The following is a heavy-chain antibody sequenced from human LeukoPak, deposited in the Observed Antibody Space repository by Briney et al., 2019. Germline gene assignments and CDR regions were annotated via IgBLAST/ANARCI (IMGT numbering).Heavy chain of an antibody. D-gene: IGHD3-10*01. V-gene: IGHV4-39*07. CDR3: ARVAWFGELSPYYFDY. Sequence: SETLSLTCTVSGGSISSSSYYWGWIRQPPGKGLEWIGSIYYSGSTYYNPSPKSRVTISVDTSKNQFSLKLSSVTAADTAVYYCARVAWFGELSPYYFDYWGQGTLVTVSS. J-gene: IGHJ4*02. CDR1: GGSISSSSYY. CDR2: IYYSGST.